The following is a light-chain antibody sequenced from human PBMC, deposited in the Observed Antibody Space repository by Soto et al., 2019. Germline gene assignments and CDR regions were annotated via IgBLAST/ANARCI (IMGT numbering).Light chain of an antibody. V-gene: IGKV1-5*01. CDR3: QQYNSYRA. CDR2: DAS. J-gene: IGKJ1*01. CDR1: QSISSW. Sequence: DIQMTQSPSTLSASVGDRVTITCRASQSISSWLAWYQQKPGKAPKLLIYDASSLESGVPSRLSGSGFGTEFTLTISSLQPDDFATYYCQQYNSYRAFGQGTKVDIK.